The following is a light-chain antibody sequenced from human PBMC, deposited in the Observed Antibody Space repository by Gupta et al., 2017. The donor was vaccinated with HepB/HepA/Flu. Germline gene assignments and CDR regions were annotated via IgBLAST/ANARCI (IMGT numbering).Light chain of an antibody. CDR2: SNN. CDR1: SSNIGSNT. Sequence: QSVLTQPPSASGPPGQRVTIPCSGSSSNIGSNTVNWYQQLPGTAPKLLIYSNNQRPSGVPDRFSGSKSGTSASLAISGLQSEDEADYYCAAWDDSLNGHVVFGGGTKLTVL. J-gene: IGLJ2*01. V-gene: IGLV1-44*01. CDR3: AAWDDSLNGHVV.